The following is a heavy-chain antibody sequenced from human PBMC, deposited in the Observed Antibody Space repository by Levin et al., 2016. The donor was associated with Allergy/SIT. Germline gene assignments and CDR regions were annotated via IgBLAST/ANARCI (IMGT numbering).Heavy chain of an antibody. J-gene: IGHJ5*02. V-gene: IGHV5-10-1*01. CDR3: ARFLAAAGTGDWFDP. D-gene: IGHD6-13*01. CDR1: GYSFTSYW. Sequence: KVSCKGSGYSFTSYWISWVRQMPGKGLEWMGRIDPSDSYTNYSPSFQGHVTISADKSISTAYLQWSSLKASDTAMYYCARFLAAAGTGDWFDPWGQGTLVTVSS. CDR2: IDPSDSYT.